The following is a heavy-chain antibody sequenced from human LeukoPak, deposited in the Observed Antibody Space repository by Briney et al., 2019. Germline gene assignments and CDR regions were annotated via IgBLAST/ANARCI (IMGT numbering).Heavy chain of an antibody. J-gene: IGHJ4*02. CDR2: ISSSGSTI. D-gene: IGHD3-22*01. Sequence: GGSLRLSCAASGFTFSDYYMSWIRQAPGKGLERVSYISSSGSTIYYADSVKGRFTISRDNAKNSLYLQMNSLRAEDTAVYYCARDSRYDSSGYFRWGQGTLVTVSS. V-gene: IGHV3-11*01. CDR3: ARDSRYDSSGYFR. CDR1: GFTFSDYY.